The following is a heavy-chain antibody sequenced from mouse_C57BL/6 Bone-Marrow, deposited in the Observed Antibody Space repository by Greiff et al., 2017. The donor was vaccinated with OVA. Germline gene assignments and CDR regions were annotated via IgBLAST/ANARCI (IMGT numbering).Heavy chain of an antibody. D-gene: IGHD1-1*01. J-gene: IGHJ1*03. CDR3: ARRGYYGSPWYFDV. CDR2: IHPNSGST. CDR1: GYTFTSYW. Sequence: QVQLQQPGAELVKPGASVKLSCKASGYTFTSYWMHWVKQRPGQGLEWIGMIHPNSGSTNYNEKFKSKATLTVDKSSSPAYMQLSSLTSEDSAVYYCARRGYYGSPWYFDVWGTGTTVTVSS. V-gene: IGHV1-64*01.